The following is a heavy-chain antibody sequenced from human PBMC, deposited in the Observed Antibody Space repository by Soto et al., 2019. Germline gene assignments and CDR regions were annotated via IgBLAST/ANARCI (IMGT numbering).Heavy chain of an antibody. CDR3: AKDSTESTSWYDFHY. CDR1: GFTFSNNA. CDR2: ISGGGGVT. J-gene: IGHJ4*02. V-gene: IGHV3-23*01. Sequence: EVQLLESGGGLVQPGGSLRLSCAASGFTFSNNAMTWVRQAPGRGLEFVSVISGGGGVTYYADSVKGRFTISRDNSKNTLFLKMNSLRVEDTPIYSFAKDSTESTSWYDFHYWGQGTLVTVS. D-gene: IGHD6-13*01.